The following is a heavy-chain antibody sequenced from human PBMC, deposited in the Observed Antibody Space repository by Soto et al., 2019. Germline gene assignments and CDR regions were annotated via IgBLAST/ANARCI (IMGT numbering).Heavy chain of an antibody. J-gene: IGHJ6*02. CDR3: ARDHYGDYYYYYGMDV. CDR2: IWYDGSNK. CDR1: GFTFSSYG. D-gene: IGHD4-17*01. V-gene: IGHV3-33*01. Sequence: QVQLVESGGDVVQPGRSLRLSCAASGFTFSSYGMHWVRQAPGKGLEWVAVIWYDGSNKYYADSVKGRFTISRDNSKNTLYLQMNSLRAEDTAVYYCARDHYGDYYYYYGMDVWGQGTTVTVSS.